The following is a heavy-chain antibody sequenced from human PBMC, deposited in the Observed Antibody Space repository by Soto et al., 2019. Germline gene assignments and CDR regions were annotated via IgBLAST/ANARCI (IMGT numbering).Heavy chain of an antibody. CDR2: IIPISGTA. CDR1: GGTFSSYA. CDR3: ARSQGSSTSLELYYYYYYGMDV. D-gene: IGHD2-2*01. Sequence: QVQLVQSGAEVKKPGSSVKVSCKASGGTFSSYAISWVRQAPGQGLEWMGGIIPISGTANYAQKFQGRVTITADESTRTAYIELSSLRSEDTAVYYCARSQGSSTSLELYYYYYYGMDVWGQGNTVNVSS. V-gene: IGHV1-69*01. J-gene: IGHJ6*01.